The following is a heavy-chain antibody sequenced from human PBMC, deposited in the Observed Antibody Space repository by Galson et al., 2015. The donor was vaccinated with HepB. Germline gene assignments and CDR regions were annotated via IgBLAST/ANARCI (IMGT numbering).Heavy chain of an antibody. D-gene: IGHD5-18*01. CDR1: GFTFSSYA. J-gene: IGHJ4*02. V-gene: IGHV3-30*04. CDR3: ARVGGGYSYVYDY. Sequence: SLRLSCAASGFTFSSYAMHWVRQAPGEGLEWVAVISYDGSNKYYADSVKGRFTISRDNSKNTLYLQMNSLRAEDTAVYYCARVGGGYSYVYDYWGQGTLVTVSS. CDR2: ISYDGSNK.